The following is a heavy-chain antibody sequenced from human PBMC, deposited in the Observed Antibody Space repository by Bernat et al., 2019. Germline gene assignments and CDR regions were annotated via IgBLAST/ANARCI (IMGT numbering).Heavy chain of an antibody. V-gene: IGHV4-39*01. CDR1: GGSISSSSYY. CDR3: ARTYYDFWSGYYPNNWFDP. J-gene: IGHJ5*02. CDR2: IYYSGST. D-gene: IGHD3-3*01. Sequence: QLQLQESGPGLVKPSETLSLTCTVSGGSISSSSYYWGWIRQPPGKGLEWIESIYYSGSTYYNPSLKSRVTISVGTSKSPFSLKLSSVTAADTAVYYCARTYYDFWSGYYPNNWFDPWGQGTLVTVSS.